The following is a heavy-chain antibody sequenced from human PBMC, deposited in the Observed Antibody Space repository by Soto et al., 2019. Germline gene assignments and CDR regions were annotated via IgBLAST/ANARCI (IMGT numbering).Heavy chain of an antibody. CDR1: GGSISSSSYY. Sequence: PSETLSLTCTVSGGSISSSSYYWGWIRQPPGKGLEWIGSIYYSGSTYYNPSLKSRVTISVDTSKNQFSLKLSSVTAADTAVYCCARRRREGRYYDSAERPYYYYYGMDVWGQGTTVTVSS. CDR3: ARRRREGRYYDSAERPYYYYYGMDV. CDR2: IYYSGST. V-gene: IGHV4-39*01. D-gene: IGHD5-12*01. J-gene: IGHJ6*02.